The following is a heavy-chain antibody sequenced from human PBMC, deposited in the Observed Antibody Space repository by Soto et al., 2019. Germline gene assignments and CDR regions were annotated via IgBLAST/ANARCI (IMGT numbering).Heavy chain of an antibody. D-gene: IGHD1-26*01. CDR2: IYYSGST. CDR1: GGSINSNTYY. Sequence: KASETLSLTCTVSGGSINSNTYYWGWIRQPPGKGLEWIGSIYYSGSTYYNPSLKSRVTISVDTSKNQFSLKLSSVTAADTSVYFCARGVVGATAPDYWGQGTLVTVSS. V-gene: IGHV4-39*01. J-gene: IGHJ4*02. CDR3: ARGVVGATAPDY.